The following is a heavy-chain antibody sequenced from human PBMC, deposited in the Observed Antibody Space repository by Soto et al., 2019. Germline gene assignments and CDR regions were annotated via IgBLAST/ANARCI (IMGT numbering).Heavy chain of an antibody. CDR1: GYTFTSYG. Sequence: ASVKVSCKASGYTFTSYGISWARQAPGQGPEWMGWISGFNGNTKYARKVQGRVTLTTDTSATTAYMEVRGLRSDDTAVYYCARGGSSWSAEYYEHWGQGTLVTVSS. V-gene: IGHV1-18*04. CDR2: ISGFNGNT. J-gene: IGHJ1*01. D-gene: IGHD6-13*01. CDR3: ARGGSSWSAEYYEH.